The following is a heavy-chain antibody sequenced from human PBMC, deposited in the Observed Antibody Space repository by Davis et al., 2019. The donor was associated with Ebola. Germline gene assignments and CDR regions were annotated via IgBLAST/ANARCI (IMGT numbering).Heavy chain of an antibody. CDR3: AGGSGYGYGMDV. CDR2: ITPFNGNT. V-gene: IGHV1-45*02. J-gene: IGHJ6*02. Sequence: SVKVSCKASGYTFTYRYLHWVRQAPGQALEWMGWITPFNGNTNYAQKFQDRVTITRDRSMSTAYMELSSLRSEDTAMYYCAGGSGYGYGMDVWGQGTTVTVAS. D-gene: IGHD3-3*01. CDR1: GYTFTYRY.